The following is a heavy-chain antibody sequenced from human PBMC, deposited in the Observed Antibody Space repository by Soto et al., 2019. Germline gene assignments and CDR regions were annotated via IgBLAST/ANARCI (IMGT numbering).Heavy chain of an antibody. V-gene: IGHV4-39*01. CDR3: ARHSYDFWSGYYNSHFDY. J-gene: IGHJ4*02. CDR2: IYYSGST. CDR1: GGSISSSSYS. D-gene: IGHD3-3*01. Sequence: SETLSLTCTVSGGSISSSSYSWGWIRQPPGKGLEWIGSIYYSGSTYYNPSLKSRVTISVDTSKNQFSLKLSSVTAADTAVYYCARHSYDFWSGYYNSHFDYWGQGTLVTVSS.